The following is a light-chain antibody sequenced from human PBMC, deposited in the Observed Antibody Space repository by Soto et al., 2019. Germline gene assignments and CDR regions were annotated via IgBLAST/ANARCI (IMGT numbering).Light chain of an antibody. CDR1: QSVSSSY. Sequence: EIVLTQSPGTLSLSPGERATLSCMASQSVSSSYLAWYQQKPGQAPRLLIYGASSRATGIPDRFSGSGSGTDFTLTISRLEPEDFAVYYCQQYGSSPRGTFGQGTRLEIK. CDR2: GAS. V-gene: IGKV3-20*01. J-gene: IGKJ5*01. CDR3: QQYGSSPRGT.